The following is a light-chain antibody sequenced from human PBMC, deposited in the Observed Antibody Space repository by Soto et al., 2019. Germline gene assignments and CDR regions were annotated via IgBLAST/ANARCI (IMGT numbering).Light chain of an antibody. Sequence: EIVLTQSPDTLSLSPGERATLSCRTGQSISNSLVAWYQQKPGQPPRPLIHGASSRATGIPDRFSGRGSGTEFTLTISRLEPEDFAVYYCQLYDGSLFTFGPGTKVDIK. CDR1: QSISNSL. CDR3: QLYDGSLFT. V-gene: IGKV3-20*01. CDR2: GAS. J-gene: IGKJ3*01.